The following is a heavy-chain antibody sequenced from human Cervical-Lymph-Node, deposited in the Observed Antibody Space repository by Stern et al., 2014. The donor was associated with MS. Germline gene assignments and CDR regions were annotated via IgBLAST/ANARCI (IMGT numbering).Heavy chain of an antibody. D-gene: IGHD4-17*01. CDR3: AHTTVTFDEAYGLDV. J-gene: IGHJ6*02. Sequence: ESGPTLVQPTQTLTLTCTFSGFSLNTSGEGVGWIRQPPGKALEWLAVIYLDADERYSPSLSSRLTITKDTSKNQVVLTMANMDPVDTGTYYCAHTTVTFDEAYGLDVWGQGTTVTVSS. V-gene: IGHV2-5*02. CDR1: GFSLNTSGEG. CDR2: IYLDADE.